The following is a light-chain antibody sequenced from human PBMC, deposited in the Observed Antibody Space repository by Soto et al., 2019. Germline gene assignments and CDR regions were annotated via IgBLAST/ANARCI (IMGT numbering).Light chain of an antibody. V-gene: IGKV1-39*01. J-gene: IGKJ1*01. CDR1: QSISSY. Sequence: DIQMTQSPSSLSASVGDRVTITCRASQSISSYLNWYQQKPGKAPKRLIYAASSLHSGIPSRFSGSGSGTAFTLTISSLQPEDSATYYCQQSYSTPAFGQGTKVE. CDR3: QQSYSTPA. CDR2: AAS.